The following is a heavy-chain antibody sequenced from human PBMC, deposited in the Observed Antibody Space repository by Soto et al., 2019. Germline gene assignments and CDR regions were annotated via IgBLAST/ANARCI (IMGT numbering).Heavy chain of an antibody. CDR2: IYYSGST. CDR1: GGSISSSSYY. V-gene: IGHV4-39*01. CDR3: ASVGATYYSYGMDV. J-gene: IGHJ6*02. D-gene: IGHD1-26*01. Sequence: QLQLQESGLGLVKPSETLSLTCTVSGGSISSSSYYWGWIRQPPGKGLEWIGSIYYSGSTYYNPSLKSRVTISVDTSKNQFSLKMRSVTAADTAVYYCASVGATYYSYGMDVWGQGTTVTVSS.